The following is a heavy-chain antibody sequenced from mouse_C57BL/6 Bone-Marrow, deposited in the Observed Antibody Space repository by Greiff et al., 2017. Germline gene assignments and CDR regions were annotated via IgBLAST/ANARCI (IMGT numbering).Heavy chain of an antibody. J-gene: IGHJ3*01. CDR2: IDPSDSYT. CDR3: ARDSWG. V-gene: IGHV1-50*01. CDR1: GYTFTSYW. Sequence: QVQLQQPGAELVKPGASVKLSCKASGYTFTSYWMQWVKQRPGQGLEWIGEIDPSDSYTNYNQKFKGKATLTVDTSSSTAYMQLSSLTSEDSAVYACARDSWGWGQGTLVTVSA.